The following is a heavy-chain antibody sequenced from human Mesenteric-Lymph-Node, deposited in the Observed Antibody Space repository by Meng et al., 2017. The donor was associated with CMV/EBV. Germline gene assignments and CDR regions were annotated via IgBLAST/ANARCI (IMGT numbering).Heavy chain of an antibody. Sequence: VQLHPWGAVLLKPSETLAFTCSVYVGSFSGYYWNWIRQSPEKGLEWIGEINHSGSTTYNPSFTSRIIVSVDTSTNQISLNMSSVTAADTAVYYCARGSSYDILTGYFDYWGQGALVTVSS. J-gene: IGHJ4*02. CDR1: VGSFSGYY. D-gene: IGHD3-9*01. CDR3: ARGSSYDILTGYFDY. CDR2: INHSGST. V-gene: IGHV4-34*01.